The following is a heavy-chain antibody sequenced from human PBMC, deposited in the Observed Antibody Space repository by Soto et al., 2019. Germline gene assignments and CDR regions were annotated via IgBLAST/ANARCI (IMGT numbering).Heavy chain of an antibody. CDR2: ISYDGSNK. CDR1: GFTFSSYG. J-gene: IGHJ4*02. CDR3: AKDFKIAAAGLYFDY. D-gene: IGHD6-13*01. Sequence: PGGSLRLSCAASGFTFSSYGMHWVRQAPGKGLEWVAVISYDGSNKYYADSVKGRFTISRDNSKNTLYLQMNSLRAEDTAVYYCAKDFKIAAAGLYFDYWGQGTLVTVSS. V-gene: IGHV3-30*18.